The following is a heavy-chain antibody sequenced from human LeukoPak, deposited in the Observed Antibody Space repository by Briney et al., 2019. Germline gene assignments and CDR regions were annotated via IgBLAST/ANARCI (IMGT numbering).Heavy chain of an antibody. J-gene: IGHJ4*02. V-gene: IGHV3-21*01. Sequence: GGSLRLSCAASGFTFSSYSMNWVRQAPGKGLEWVSSISSSSSYIYYADSVKGRFTISRDNAKNSLYPQMNSLRAEDTAVYYCARGGAAAGTPPTGYWGQGTLVTVSS. CDR3: ARGGAAAGTPPTGY. CDR2: ISSSSSYI. D-gene: IGHD6-13*01. CDR1: GFTFSSYS.